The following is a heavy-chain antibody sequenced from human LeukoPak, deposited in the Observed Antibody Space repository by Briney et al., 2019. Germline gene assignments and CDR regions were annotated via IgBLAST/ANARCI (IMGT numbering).Heavy chain of an antibody. CDR2: IFYSGTT. Sequence: SETVSLTCTVSGGSISRNYWSWIRQPPGKGLEWIGYIFYSGTTNYNPSLKSRVTTSIDTSKNQFSLKLSSVTAADTAVYYCARNNNFVGTTNNDAFDIWGQGTMVTVSP. J-gene: IGHJ3*02. CDR1: GGSISRNY. CDR3: ARNNNFVGTTNNDAFDI. D-gene: IGHD1-26*01. V-gene: IGHV4-59*01.